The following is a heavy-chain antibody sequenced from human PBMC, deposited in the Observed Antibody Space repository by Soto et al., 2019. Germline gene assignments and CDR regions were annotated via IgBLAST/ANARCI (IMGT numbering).Heavy chain of an antibody. J-gene: IGHJ6*02. CDR2: INPNSGGT. V-gene: IGHV1-2*02. D-gene: IGHD2-15*01. Sequence: ASVKVSCKASGYTFTGYYMHWVRQAPGQGLEWMGWINPNSGGTNYAQKFQGRVTMTRDTPISTAYMELSRLRSDDTAVYYCAREGDIVVVVAATRGISSGMDVWGQGTTVTVSS. CDR1: GYTFTGYY. CDR3: AREGDIVVVVAATRGISSGMDV.